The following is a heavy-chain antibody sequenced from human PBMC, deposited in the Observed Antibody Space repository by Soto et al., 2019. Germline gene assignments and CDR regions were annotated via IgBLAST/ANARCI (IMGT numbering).Heavy chain of an antibody. CDR2: INWNGGST. Sequence: EVQLVESGGGVVRPGGSLRLSCAASGFTFADYGMSWVRQAPGKGLEWVSGINWNGGSTGYADSVKGRFTISRDNAKNHLYLQMNSLRAEDTALYYCARLYSSAWYGPGRYWGQGTLVTVSS. D-gene: IGHD6-19*01. CDR3: ARLYSSAWYGPGRY. CDR1: GFTFADYG. J-gene: IGHJ4*02. V-gene: IGHV3-20*04.